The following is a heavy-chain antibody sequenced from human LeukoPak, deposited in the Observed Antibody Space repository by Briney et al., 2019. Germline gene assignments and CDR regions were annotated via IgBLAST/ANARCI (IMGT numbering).Heavy chain of an antibody. V-gene: IGHV3-30*02. Sequence: GGSLRLSCAASGFTFSTYGMHWVRQTPGKGLEWVAFIRYDGNNEYYADSVKGRFTISRDNSKNTLYLQMNNLRPEDTAIYYCAKDSVGATTLDWFDSWGQGTLVTVSS. CDR3: AKDSVGATTLDWFDS. CDR2: IRYDGNNE. CDR1: GFTFSTYG. J-gene: IGHJ5*01. D-gene: IGHD1-26*01.